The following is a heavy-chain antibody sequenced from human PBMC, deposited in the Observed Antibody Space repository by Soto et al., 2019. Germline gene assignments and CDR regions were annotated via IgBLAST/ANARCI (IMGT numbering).Heavy chain of an antibody. V-gene: IGHV3-9*01. CDR2: IWTDSSRR. CDR3: VKDLPHGSVDH. J-gene: IGHJ4*02. D-gene: IGHD5-12*01. CDR1: GFNFADFV. Sequence: EVQLVESGGDLVQPGRSLRLSCAASGFNFADFVMHWVRQAPGKGLEYVSGIWTDSSRRAYAGSVKGRFIISRDNAKNALSLQMNRMRTDDTAFYYWVKDLPHGSVDHWGQGTLVTVSS.